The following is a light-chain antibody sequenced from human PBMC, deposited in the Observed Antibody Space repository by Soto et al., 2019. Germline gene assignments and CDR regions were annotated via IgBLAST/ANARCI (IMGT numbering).Light chain of an antibody. J-gene: IGLJ2*01. CDR2: QDN. V-gene: IGLV3-1*01. Sequence: SYELTQPPSVSVSPGQTASITCSGDKLGDKYACWYQQKPGQSPVVVIYQDNKRPSGIPERFSGSNSGNTATLTISGTQAMDEADYYCQTWDSSFVVFGGGTKLTV. CDR3: QTWDSSFVV. CDR1: KLGDKY.